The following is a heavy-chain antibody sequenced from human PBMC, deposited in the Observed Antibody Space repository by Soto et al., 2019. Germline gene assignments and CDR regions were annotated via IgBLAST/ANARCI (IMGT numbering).Heavy chain of an antibody. D-gene: IGHD2-2*02. J-gene: IGHJ6*03. CDR1: GYTFTSYD. V-gene: IGHV1-8*01. CDR2: MNPNSGNT. Sequence: QVQLVQSGAEVKKPGASVKVSCKASGYTFTSYDINWVRQATGQGLEWMGWMNPNSGNTGYAQKFQGRVTMTRNTSISTAYMELSSLRSEVTAVYYCARGYCSSTSCYITALGYYYYYMDVWGKGTTVTVSS. CDR3: ARGYCSSTSCYITALGYYYYYMDV.